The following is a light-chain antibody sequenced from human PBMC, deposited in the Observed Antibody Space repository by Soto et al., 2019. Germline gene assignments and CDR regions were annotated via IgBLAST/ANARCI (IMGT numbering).Light chain of an antibody. CDR2: GAS. J-gene: IGKJ1*01. CDR3: HQYNNWPPWT. CDR1: QSVFSK. Sequence: EMVMTQSPATLSVSPGERVTLSCRASQSVFSKLAWYQQRPGQAPTLLIYGASTRATGIPARFSGSGSGTEFTLTISSLQSEDYAVYYCHQYNNWPPWTFGQGTKVDIK. V-gene: IGKV3-15*01.